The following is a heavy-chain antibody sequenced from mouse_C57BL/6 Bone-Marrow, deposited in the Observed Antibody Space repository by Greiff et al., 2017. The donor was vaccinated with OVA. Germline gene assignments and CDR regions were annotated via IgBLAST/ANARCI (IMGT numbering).Heavy chain of an antibody. CDR3: AITGIYYDYGWFAY. D-gene: IGHD2-4*01. CDR2: IDPSDSYT. CDR1: GYTFTSYW. J-gene: IGHJ3*01. Sequence: VQLQQPGAELVKPGASVKLSCKASGYTFTSYWMQWVKQRPGQGLEWIGEIDPSDSYTNYNQKFKGKATLTADKSSSTAYMELRSLTSEDSAVYFCAITGIYYDYGWFAYWGQGTLVTVSA. V-gene: IGHV1-50*01.